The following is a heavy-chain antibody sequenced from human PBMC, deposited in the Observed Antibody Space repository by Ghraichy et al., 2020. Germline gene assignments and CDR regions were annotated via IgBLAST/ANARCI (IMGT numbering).Heavy chain of an antibody. CDR2: ISYDGSNK. J-gene: IGHJ4*01. Sequence: LSLTCAASGFTFSSYAMHWVRQAPGKGLEWVAVISYDGSNKYYADSVKGRFTISRDNSKNTLYLQMNSLRAEDTAVYYCARDLGVNTIFGVVTEGVFDYWGHGTLVTVSS. CDR1: GFTFSSYA. CDR3: ARDLGVNTIFGVVTEGVFDY. D-gene: IGHD3-3*01. V-gene: IGHV3-30*04.